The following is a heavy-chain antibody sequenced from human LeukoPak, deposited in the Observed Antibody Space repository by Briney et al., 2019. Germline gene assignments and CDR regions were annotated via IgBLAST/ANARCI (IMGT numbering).Heavy chain of an antibody. V-gene: IGHV3-30*18. CDR2: ISYDGSNK. J-gene: IGHJ4*02. CDR3: AKDHGGD. Sequence: GGSLRLSCAASGFTFSSYNMNWVRQAPGKGLEWVAVISYDGSNKYYADSVKGRFTISRDNSKNTLYLQMNSLRAEDTAVYYCAKDHGGDWGQGTLVTVSS. CDR1: GFTFSSYN.